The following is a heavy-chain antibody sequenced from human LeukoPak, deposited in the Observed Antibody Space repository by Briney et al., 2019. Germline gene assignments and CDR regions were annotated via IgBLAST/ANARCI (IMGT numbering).Heavy chain of an antibody. CDR1: GFTFSSYG. D-gene: IGHD3-22*01. CDR3: AREGRYYDSSVNDY. V-gene: IGHV3-30*02. CDR2: IRYDGSNK. Sequence: GGSLRLSCAASGFTFSSYGIHWVRQAPGKGLEWVAFIRYDGSNKYYADSVKGRFTISRDNSKNTLYLQMNSLRAEDTAVYYCAREGRYYDSSVNDYWGQGTLVTVSS. J-gene: IGHJ4*02.